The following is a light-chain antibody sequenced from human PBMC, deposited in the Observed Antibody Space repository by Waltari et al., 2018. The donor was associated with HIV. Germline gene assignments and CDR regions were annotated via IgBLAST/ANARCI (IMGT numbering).Light chain of an antibody. Sequence: QSVLTQPPSASGTPGQRVTISCSGSSSNIGSNTVNLYQQLPGTAPKPLNYSNKPRPSGVPDRFSGSKSSTSDSLAISGLQSKDEAYYYCAAWDDSLNRHVVFGGGSKLTVL. J-gene: IGLJ2*01. CDR3: AAWDDSLNRHVV. CDR1: SSNIGSNT. V-gene: IGLV1-44*01. CDR2: SNK.